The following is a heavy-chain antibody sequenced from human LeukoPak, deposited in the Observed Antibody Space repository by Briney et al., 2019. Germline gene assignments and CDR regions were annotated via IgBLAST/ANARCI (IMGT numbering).Heavy chain of an antibody. V-gene: IGHV4-4*07. CDR1: GGSVSSYY. Sequence: PSETLSLTCTVSGGSVSSYYWTWIRQPAGKGLEWVGRMYISGETNYNPSLQNRATLSLDTSKNQFSLKLTSLTAADRAAYYCASGIQTQGNNFWGQGTLVTVSS. J-gene: IGHJ4*02. CDR3: ASGIQTQGNNF. D-gene: IGHD4-23*01. CDR2: MYISGET.